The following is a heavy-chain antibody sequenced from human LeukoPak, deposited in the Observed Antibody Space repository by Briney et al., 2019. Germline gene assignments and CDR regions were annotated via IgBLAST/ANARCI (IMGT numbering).Heavy chain of an antibody. V-gene: IGHV1-3*01. D-gene: IGHD2-15*01. CDR1: GYTFTSYA. CDR3: ARAPMVAGWYFDY. J-gene: IGHJ4*02. CDR2: INAGNGNT. Sequence: ASVKVSCKASGYTFTSYAMHWVRQAPGQRLEWMGWINAGNGNTKYSQKFQGRVTITRDTSASTAYMELSSLRSEDTAVYYCARAPMVAGWYFDYWGQGTLVTVSS.